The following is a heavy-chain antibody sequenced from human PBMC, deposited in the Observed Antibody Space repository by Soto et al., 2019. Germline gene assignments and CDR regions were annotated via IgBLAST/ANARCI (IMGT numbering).Heavy chain of an antibody. CDR1: GFTFSSYG. Sequence: GGSLRLSCAASGFTFSSYGMHWVRQAPGKGLEWVAVISYDGSNKYYADSVKGRFTISRDNSKNTLYLQMNSLRAEDTAVYYCAKDYFNPNKRFLEWLPFDYWGQGTLVTVSS. D-gene: IGHD3-3*01. V-gene: IGHV3-30*18. J-gene: IGHJ4*02. CDR2: ISYDGSNK. CDR3: AKDYFNPNKRFLEWLPFDY.